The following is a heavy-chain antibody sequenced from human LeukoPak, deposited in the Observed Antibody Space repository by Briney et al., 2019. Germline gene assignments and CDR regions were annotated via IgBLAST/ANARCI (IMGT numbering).Heavy chain of an antibody. CDR2: IYYSGST. D-gene: IGHD5-12*01. CDR1: GGSLNGYY. CDR3: ARHESGYSGQDY. Sequence: SETLSLTCAVYGGSLNGYYWSWIRQPPGKGLEWIGYIYYSGSTNYNPSLKSRVTISVDTSKNQFSLKLSSVTAADTAVYYCARHESGYSGQDYWGQGTLVTVSS. J-gene: IGHJ4*02. V-gene: IGHV4-59*08.